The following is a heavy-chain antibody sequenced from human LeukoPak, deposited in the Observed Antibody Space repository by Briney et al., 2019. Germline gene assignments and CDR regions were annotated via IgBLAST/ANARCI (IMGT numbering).Heavy chain of an antibody. V-gene: IGHV1-69*13. J-gene: IGHJ4*02. Sequence: GASVKVSCKASGYTFSNYGISWVRQAPGKGLEWVGGIIPIFGTANYAQKFQGRVTITADESTSTAYMELSSLRSEDTAVYYCARVATMVRGAPYYFDYWGQGTLVTVSS. CDR2: IIPIFGTA. D-gene: IGHD3-10*01. CDR3: ARVATMVRGAPYYFDY. CDR1: GYTFSNYG.